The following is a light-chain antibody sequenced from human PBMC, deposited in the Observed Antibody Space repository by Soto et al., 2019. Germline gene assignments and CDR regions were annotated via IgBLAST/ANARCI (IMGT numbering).Light chain of an antibody. J-gene: IGKJ1*01. CDR3: QQSYSTPPGT. CDR1: QSISSW. V-gene: IGKV1-39*01. Sequence: DIQMNQTPSTLSAFVGDRVTITCRASQSISSWLAWYQQKPGKAPKLLIYATSSLQNGVPSRFSGSGSGTDFTLTISSLQPEEFATYYCQQSYSTPPGTFGQGTKVDIK. CDR2: ATS.